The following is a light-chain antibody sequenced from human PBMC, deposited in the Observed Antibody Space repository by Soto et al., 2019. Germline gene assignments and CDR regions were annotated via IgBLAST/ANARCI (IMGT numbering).Light chain of an antibody. CDR3: SSYAGSNKRV. J-gene: IGLJ3*02. CDR2: EVS. CDR1: SSDVGGYNY. Sequence: QSALTQPPSASWSPGQSVTISCTGTSSDVGGYNYVSWYQQHPGKAPKLMIYEVSKRPSGVPDRFSGSKSGNTASLTVSGLQAEDEADYYCSSYAGSNKRVFGGGTKLTVL. V-gene: IGLV2-8*01.